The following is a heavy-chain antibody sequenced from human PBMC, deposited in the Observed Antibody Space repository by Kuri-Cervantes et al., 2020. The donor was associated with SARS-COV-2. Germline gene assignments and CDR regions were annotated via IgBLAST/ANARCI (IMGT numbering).Heavy chain of an antibody. CDR2: INHSGST. J-gene: IGHJ6*02. V-gene: IGHV4-34*01. D-gene: IGHD3-16*02. CDR1: GGSFSGYY. CDR3: ARGPGLYSRKAYGMDV. Sequence: SETLSLTCAVYGGSFSGYYWSWIRQPPGKGLEGIGEINHSGSTNYNPSLKSRVTISVDTSKNQFSLKLSSVTAADTAVYYCARGPGLYSRKAYGMDVWGQGTTVTVSS.